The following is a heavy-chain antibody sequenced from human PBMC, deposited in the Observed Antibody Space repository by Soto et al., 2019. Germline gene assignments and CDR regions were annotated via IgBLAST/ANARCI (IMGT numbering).Heavy chain of an antibody. Sequence: ASVKVSCKASGYTFTSYGISWVRQAPGQGLEWMGWISAYNGNTNYAQKLQGRVTMTTDTSTSTAYMELRSLRSDDTAVYYCAGRVYYDSSGYYNYGMDVWGQGTTVTVSS. CDR3: AGRVYYDSSGYYNYGMDV. V-gene: IGHV1-18*01. J-gene: IGHJ6*02. CDR1: GYTFTSYG. CDR2: ISAYNGNT. D-gene: IGHD3-22*01.